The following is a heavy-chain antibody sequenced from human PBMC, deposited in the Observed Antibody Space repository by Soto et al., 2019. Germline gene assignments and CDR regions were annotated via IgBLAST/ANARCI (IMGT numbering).Heavy chain of an antibody. J-gene: IGHJ6*02. CDR3: ASSDYGYYYYGMDV. D-gene: IGHD4-17*01. CDR2: IYYSGST. V-gene: IGHV4-31*03. Sequence: QVQLQESGPGLMKPSQTLSLTCTVSGGSISSGGYYWSWIRQHPGKGLEWIGYIYYSGSTYYNPSLKSRVTISVDTSKNQFSLKLSSVTAADTAVYYCASSDYGYYYYGMDVWGQGTTVTVSS. CDR1: GGSISSGGYY.